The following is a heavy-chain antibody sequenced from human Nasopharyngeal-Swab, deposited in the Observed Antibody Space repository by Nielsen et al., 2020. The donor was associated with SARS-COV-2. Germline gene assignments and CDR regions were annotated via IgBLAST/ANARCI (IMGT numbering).Heavy chain of an antibody. CDR1: GYSPTELS. CDR2: FDPENGDT. D-gene: IGHD3-10*01. Sequence: ASVKVSCKVSGYSPTELSIHWVRQAPGKGLEWMGGFDPENGDTIYAQRFQGRVSVAEDTSPDTVYVELHSLRSEDTAIYYCATVPGDYWGQGTLVTVSS. V-gene: IGHV1-24*01. CDR3: ATVPGDY. J-gene: IGHJ4*02.